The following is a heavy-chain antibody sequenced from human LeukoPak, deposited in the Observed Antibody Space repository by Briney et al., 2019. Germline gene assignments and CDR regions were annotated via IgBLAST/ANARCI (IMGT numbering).Heavy chain of an antibody. CDR2: IIPIFGTA. V-gene: IGHV1-69*05. CDR1: GGTFSSYA. Sequence: SVKVSCKASGGTFSSYAISWVRQAPGQGLEWMGRIIPIFGTANYAQKFQGRVTITTDGSTSTAYMELSSLRSEGTAVYYCARPYYGSGSYSNEYFQHWGQGTLVTVSS. D-gene: IGHD3-10*01. J-gene: IGHJ1*01. CDR3: ARPYYGSGSYSNEYFQH.